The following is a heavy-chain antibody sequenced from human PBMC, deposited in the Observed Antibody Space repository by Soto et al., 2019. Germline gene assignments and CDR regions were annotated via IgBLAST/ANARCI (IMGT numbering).Heavy chain of an antibody. J-gene: IGHJ4*02. CDR2: ISGSGGSA. V-gene: IGHV3-23*01. CDR1: GFTFNNYA. Sequence: EVQLLESGGGLVQPGGSLRLSCAASGFTFNNYAMNWVRQAPGKGLEWVSTISGSGGSAYYADSVKGRFTISRDNSKNTLYLQMNSLRAEDTAVYYCARGGDGYNFGAVYWGQATPVTVSS. D-gene: IGHD2-21*01. CDR3: ARGGDGYNFGAVY.